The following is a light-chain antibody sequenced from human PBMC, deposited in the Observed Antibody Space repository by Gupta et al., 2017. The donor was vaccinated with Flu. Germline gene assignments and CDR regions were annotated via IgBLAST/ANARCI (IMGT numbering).Light chain of an antibody. V-gene: IGLV1-44*01. J-gene: IGLJ1*01. CDR2: GSN. CDR1: SNIGTNT. CDR3: AAWDDSLNGHYV. Sequence: SNIGTNTVNWYQQVPGTSPRLLIYGSNQRPSGVPDRFAGSNSGTSASLAISGLQSEDEADYYCAAWDDSLNGHYVFGTGTKVTVL.